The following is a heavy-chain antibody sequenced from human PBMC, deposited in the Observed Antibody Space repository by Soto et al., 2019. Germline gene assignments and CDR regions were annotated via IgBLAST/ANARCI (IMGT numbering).Heavy chain of an antibody. CDR2: IYYGESS. V-gene: IGHV4-31*03. D-gene: IGHD5-12*01. CDR3: XXVLXXTRYSGYDAHYFDY. J-gene: IGHJ4*02. CDR1: GGSISSGGSISSGGYY. Sequence: PSETLSLTCTVSGGSISSGGSISSGGYYWSWIRQHPGKGLEWIGYIYYGESSYYNPSLKSRVTISVDTSKSQFSLKLSSVTAAXXXXXXXXXVLXXTRYSGYDAHYFDYWGQGTLVTVSS.